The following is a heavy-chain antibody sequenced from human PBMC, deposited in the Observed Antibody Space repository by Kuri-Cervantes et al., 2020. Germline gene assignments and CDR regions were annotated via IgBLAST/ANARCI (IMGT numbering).Heavy chain of an antibody. D-gene: IGHD4-11*01. J-gene: IGHJ4*02. CDR2: VSGSGGST. V-gene: IGHV3-23*01. CDR3: ASTSPFDY. Sequence: GESLKISCAASGFTFSSYAMSWVRQAPGKGLEWVSAVSGSGGSTYYADSVKGRLTISRDNSKNTLYLQMNSLRAEDTAVYYCASTSPFDYWGQGTLVTVSS. CDR1: GFTFSSYA.